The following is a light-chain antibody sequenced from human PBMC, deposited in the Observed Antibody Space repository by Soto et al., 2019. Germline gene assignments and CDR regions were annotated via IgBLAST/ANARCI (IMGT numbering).Light chain of an antibody. CDR1: QDINNY. Sequence: DIQMTQSPSSLSASVGDRVTITCRASQDINNYITWFQQRPGEAPKSLIYATSYLQDGVPSRFSGSGSGTDFALTITRLQPEDFGNYYCQQYYNFPLTFGGGTQVEIK. CDR2: ATS. J-gene: IGKJ4*01. CDR3: QQYYNFPLT. V-gene: IGKV1-16*01.